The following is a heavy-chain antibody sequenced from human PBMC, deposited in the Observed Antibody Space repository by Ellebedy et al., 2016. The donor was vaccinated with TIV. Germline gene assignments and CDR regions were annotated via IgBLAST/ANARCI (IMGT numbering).Heavy chain of an antibody. V-gene: IGHV3-23*01. Sequence: GESLKISXAASGFTFASYAMTWVRQAPGKGLEWVSLIIGSGGSTFYADSVKGRFTISRDNSKNTLYLQMNSLRAEDTAVYYCVTYNRREFEYWGQGTLVTVSS. D-gene: IGHD1-1*01. CDR2: IIGSGGST. CDR1: GFTFASYA. J-gene: IGHJ4*02. CDR3: VTYNRREFEY.